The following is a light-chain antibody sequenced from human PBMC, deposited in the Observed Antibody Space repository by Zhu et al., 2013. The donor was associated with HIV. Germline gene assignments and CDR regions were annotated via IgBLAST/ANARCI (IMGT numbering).Light chain of an antibody. Sequence: EIVLTQSPDTLSLSPGERATLSCRASQSVNSYLAWYQQKPGQAPRLLISGASNRATGIPDRFSGSGSETDFTLTVSRLEPEDFAVYYCHHYGYSPFTFGPGTKVEIK. CDR1: QSVNSY. CDR2: GAS. CDR3: HHYGYSPFT. J-gene: IGKJ3*01. V-gene: IGKV3-20*01.